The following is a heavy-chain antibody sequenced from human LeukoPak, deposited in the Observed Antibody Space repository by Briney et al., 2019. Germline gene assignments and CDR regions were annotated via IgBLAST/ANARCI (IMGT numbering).Heavy chain of an antibody. CDR1: GGSIISYY. CDR2: IYSSGST. V-gene: IGHV4-59*08. Sequence: SETLSLTCTVSGGSIISYYWSWIRQPPGEGLEWIGYIYSSGSTNYNPSLKSRVTISVDTSKNQFSLRLSSVTAADTAVYYCARGTLAAAGNLDYWGQGTLVTVSS. J-gene: IGHJ4*02. D-gene: IGHD6-13*01. CDR3: ARGTLAAAGNLDY.